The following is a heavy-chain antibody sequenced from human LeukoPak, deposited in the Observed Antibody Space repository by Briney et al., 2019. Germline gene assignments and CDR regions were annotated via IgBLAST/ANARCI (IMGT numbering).Heavy chain of an antibody. CDR2: ITGNGVGT. V-gene: IGHV3-64*01. Sequence: PRGSLRLSCAASGFTFSTYSMHWVRQAPGKGLEYVSAITGNGVGTFYASSVKGRFTISRDNSKNTLYLQMGSLRAEDMAVYYCARGISKEDFHYWGRGTLVTVSS. CDR1: GFTFSTYS. CDR3: ARGISKEDFHY. J-gene: IGHJ4*02. D-gene: IGHD2-2*01.